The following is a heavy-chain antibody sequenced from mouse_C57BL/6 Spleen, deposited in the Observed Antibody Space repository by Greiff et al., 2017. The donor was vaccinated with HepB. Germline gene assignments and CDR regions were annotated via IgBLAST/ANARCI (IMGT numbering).Heavy chain of an antibody. J-gene: IGHJ4*01. CDR2: INPSNGGT. Sequence: QVQLQQPGTELVKPGASVKLSCKASGYTFTSYWMHWVKQRPGQGLEWIGNINPSNGGTNYNEKFKSKATLTVDKSSSTAYMQLSSLTSEDSAVYYCARSAIDYDGTSYAAMDYWGQGTSVTVSS. CDR1: GYTFTSYW. V-gene: IGHV1-53*01. D-gene: IGHD2-4*01. CDR3: ARSAIDYDGTSYAAMDY.